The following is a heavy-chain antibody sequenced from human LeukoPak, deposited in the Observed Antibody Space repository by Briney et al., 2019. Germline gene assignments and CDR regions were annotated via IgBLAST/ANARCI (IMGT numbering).Heavy chain of an antibody. Sequence: PGGSLRLSCAASVFTLSNYAMTWARQARGKGVECGSDISGRGGSTYYADSVKGRFTISRDNSKNTLYLQMNSLRAEDTAVYYCAKSLSGGGYYFEYWGQGTLVTVSS. CDR1: VFTLSNYA. CDR3: AKSLSGGGYYFEY. J-gene: IGHJ4*02. CDR2: ISGRGGST. V-gene: IGHV3-23*01. D-gene: IGHD3-10*01.